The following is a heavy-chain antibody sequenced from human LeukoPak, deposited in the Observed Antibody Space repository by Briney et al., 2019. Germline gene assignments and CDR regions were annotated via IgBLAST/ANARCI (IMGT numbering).Heavy chain of an antibody. CDR2: TTAYNGNT. CDR1: GYTFTSYG. J-gene: IGHJ6*02. V-gene: IGHV1-18*01. D-gene: IGHD2-21*01. Sequence: ASVKVSCKASGYTFTSYGISWVRQAPGQGLEWMGWTTAYNGNTNYAQKLQGRVTMTTDTSTSTAYMELRSLRSDDTAVYYCARGEGGGDYYYYGMDVWGQGTTVTVSS. CDR3: ARGEGGGDYYYYGMDV.